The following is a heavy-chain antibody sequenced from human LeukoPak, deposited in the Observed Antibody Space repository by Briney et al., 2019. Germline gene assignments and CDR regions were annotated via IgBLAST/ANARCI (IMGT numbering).Heavy chain of an antibody. V-gene: IGHV3-23*01. CDR2: MSGSGVNT. D-gene: IGHD3-10*01. CDR3: AKDQSPYGSGSYYSL. Sequence: GGSLRLSCAASGFTFSNYAMSWVRQAPGKGLQWVSTMSGSGVNTYYADSVKGRFTVSRDNSKNTLYLQMNSLRAEDAAVYYCAKDQSPYGSGSYYSLWGQGTLVTVSS. J-gene: IGHJ4*02. CDR1: GFTFSNYA.